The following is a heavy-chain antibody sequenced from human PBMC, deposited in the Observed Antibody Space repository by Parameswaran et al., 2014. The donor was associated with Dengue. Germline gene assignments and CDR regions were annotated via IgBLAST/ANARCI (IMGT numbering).Heavy chain of an antibody. Sequence: WIRQPPGKGLEWVAAISIHGERILYADSVKGRFTISKDNSKNTLHLQMSSLRAEDTALYYCAKELRPNDYWGQGTLVTVSS. CDR2: ISIHGERI. V-gene: IGHV3-23*01. CDR3: AKELRPNDY. J-gene: IGHJ4*02.